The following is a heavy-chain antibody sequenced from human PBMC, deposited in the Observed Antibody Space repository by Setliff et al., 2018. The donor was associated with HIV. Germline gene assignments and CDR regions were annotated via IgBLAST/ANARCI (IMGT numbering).Heavy chain of an antibody. CDR2: INGDGSTT. CDR1: GFIFSSYW. CDR3: ASGQWLGSLGHH. Sequence: ETLSLSCAASGFIFSSYWMYWVRQGPGKGLVWVSRINGDGSTTTYADSVKGRFTISRDNAKNTLYLQMNSLRVDDTAVYYCASGQWLGSLGHHWGQGTLVTVSS. V-gene: IGHV3-74*03. D-gene: IGHD6-19*01. J-gene: IGHJ5*02.